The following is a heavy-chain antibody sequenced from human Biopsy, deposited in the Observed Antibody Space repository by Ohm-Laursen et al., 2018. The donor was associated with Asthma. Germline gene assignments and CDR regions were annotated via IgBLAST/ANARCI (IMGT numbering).Heavy chain of an antibody. D-gene: IGHD3-3*01. CDR3: ARDVMEWYLPAFDV. Sequence: SLRLSCAASGFTFSNYGMHWVRQAPGKWLEWVAVGGSYYDGGLKYYADSVNGRFTVSRDDSKNTLYLQMNSLRPDDTAVYYCARDVMEWYLPAFDVWGQGTLVTVSS. V-gene: IGHV3-30*03. J-gene: IGHJ4*02. CDR2: GGSYYDGGLK. CDR1: GFTFSNYG.